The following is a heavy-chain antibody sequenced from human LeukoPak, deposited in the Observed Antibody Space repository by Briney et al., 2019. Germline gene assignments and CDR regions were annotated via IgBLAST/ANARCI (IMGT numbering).Heavy chain of an antibody. D-gene: IGHD6-13*01. V-gene: IGHV1-8*01. CDR2: MNPNSGNT. Sequence: ASVKVSCKASGYTFTSYDFNWVRQATGQGLEWMGWMNPNSGNTGYAQKFQGRVTMTRNTSISTAYMELSSLRSEDTAVYYCARGKSRIAAAILGYWGQGTLVTVSS. J-gene: IGHJ4*02. CDR1: GYTFTSYD. CDR3: ARGKSRIAAAILGY.